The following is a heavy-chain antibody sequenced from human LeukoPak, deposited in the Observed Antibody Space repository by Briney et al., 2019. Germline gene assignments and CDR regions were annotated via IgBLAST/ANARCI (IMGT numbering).Heavy chain of an antibody. CDR2: ISGSGGST. D-gene: IGHD6-19*01. CDR1: GFTFSSYG. CDR3: AKDHFSGYSSGWYGGNSNGYYFDY. J-gene: IGHJ4*02. Sequence: GGSLRLSCAASGFTFSSYGMSWVRQAPGKGLEWVSAISGSGGSTYYADSVKGRFTISRDNSKNTLYLQMNSLRAEDTAVYYCAKDHFSGYSSGWYGGNSNGYYFDYWGQGTLVAVSS. V-gene: IGHV3-23*01.